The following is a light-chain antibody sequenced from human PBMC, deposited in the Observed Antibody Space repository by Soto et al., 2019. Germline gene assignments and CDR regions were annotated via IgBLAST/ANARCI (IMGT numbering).Light chain of an antibody. V-gene: IGKV1-39*01. CDR3: QQTYSTLSIA. J-gene: IGKJ5*01. Sequence: DIQMNQSPSSLSASVGDRVTITCRASESIARHLNWYQQKPGKAPKLLIYAASSLQNGVPSRFRGGGSGTDFTLTISNLQPEDCATYGYQQTYSTLSIAFGQGTRLEIK. CDR1: ESIARH. CDR2: AAS.